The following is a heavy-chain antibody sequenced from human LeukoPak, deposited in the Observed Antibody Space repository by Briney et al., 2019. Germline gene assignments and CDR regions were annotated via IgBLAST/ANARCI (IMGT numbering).Heavy chain of an antibody. Sequence: ASVKVSCKVSGYTLTKLSMHWVRQAPGKGLEWMGGFDPEDGETIYAQKFQGRVTMTEDTSTDTAYMELSSLRSEDTAVYYCATVAMIVVVMAFDIWGQGTMVTVSS. CDR3: ATVAMIVVVMAFDI. J-gene: IGHJ3*02. V-gene: IGHV1-24*01. CDR1: GYTLTKLS. D-gene: IGHD3-22*01. CDR2: FDPEDGET.